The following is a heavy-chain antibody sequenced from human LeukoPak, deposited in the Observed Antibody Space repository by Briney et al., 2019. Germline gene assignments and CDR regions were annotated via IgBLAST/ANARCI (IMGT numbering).Heavy chain of an antibody. CDR1: GFTFTSSA. V-gene: IGHV1-58*01. Sequence: GASVNVSCKDSGFTFTSSAVQWVRQARGHPLEWIGWIVVGSGNSNYAQKFQEKVTITSDMSTSTAYMELSSLRSEDTAVYYCAAGWVTAATDAFDIWAQGPMVTVSS. CDR3: AAGWVTAATDAFDI. D-gene: IGHD2-2*01. CDR2: IVVGSGNS. J-gene: IGHJ3*02.